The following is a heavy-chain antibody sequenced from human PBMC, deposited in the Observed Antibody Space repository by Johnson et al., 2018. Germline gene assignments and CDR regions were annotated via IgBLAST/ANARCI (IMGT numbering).Heavy chain of an antibody. CDR1: GFIFSNYN. Sequence: VQLVQSGGGLVKPGGSLRLSCAASGFIFSNYNMNWVRQSPGKGLEWVSHITNTANYVYYADSVKGRFTISRDNAKNSLYLQVKSLRAEDPAVYYCARGFSATRVVYNYYRDLGGKGTTVTVSS. CDR2: ITNTANYV. V-gene: IGHV3-21*01. CDR3: ARGFSATRVVYNYYRDL. J-gene: IGHJ6*03. D-gene: IGHD5-12*01.